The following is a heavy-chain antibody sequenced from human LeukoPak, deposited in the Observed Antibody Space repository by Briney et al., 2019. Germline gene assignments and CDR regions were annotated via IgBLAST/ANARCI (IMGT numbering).Heavy chain of an antibody. V-gene: IGHV4-59*01. J-gene: IGHJ6*03. D-gene: IGHD4-23*01. CDR2: IHYSGST. Sequence: KPSETLSLTCTVSGGSISSYYWSWTRQPPGKGLEWIGYIHYSGSTTYNPSLKSRVTISVDTSKNQFSLKLSSVTAADTAVYYCARGASLTTVVTRANYMDVWGKGTTVTVSS. CDR3: ARGASLTTVVTRANYMDV. CDR1: GGSISSYY.